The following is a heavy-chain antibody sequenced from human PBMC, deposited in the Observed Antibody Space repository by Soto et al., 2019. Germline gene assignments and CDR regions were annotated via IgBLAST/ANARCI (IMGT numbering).Heavy chain of an antibody. CDR2: ISGSGGST. CDR3: TKNALQGAVAGPNWFDP. J-gene: IGHJ5*02. Sequence: GRPLRLSSAASELTYSQYAMKCGRQAPEKGLEWVSAISGSGGSTYYADSVKGRFTISRDNSKNTLYVQMNSLRAEDTAVYYCTKNALQGAVAGPNWFDPWGQGTLVTVSS. D-gene: IGHD6-19*01. CDR1: ELTYSQYA. V-gene: IGHV3-23*01.